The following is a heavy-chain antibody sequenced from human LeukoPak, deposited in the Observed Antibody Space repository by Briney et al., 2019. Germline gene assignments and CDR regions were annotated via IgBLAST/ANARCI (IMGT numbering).Heavy chain of an antibody. CDR1: GGSISSYY. Sequence: KPSETLSLTCTVSGGSISSYYWSWIRQPPGKGLEWIGYIYYSGSTNYNPSLKSRVTISVDTSKNQFSLKLSSVTAADTAVYYCAGLIPSSYYFDYWGQGTLVTVSS. J-gene: IGHJ4*02. CDR3: AGLIPSSYYFDY. D-gene: IGHD3-16*02. V-gene: IGHV4-59*08. CDR2: IYYSGST.